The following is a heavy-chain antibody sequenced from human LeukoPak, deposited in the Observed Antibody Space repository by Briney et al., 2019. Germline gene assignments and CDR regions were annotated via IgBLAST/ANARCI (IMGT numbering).Heavy chain of an antibody. CDR3: ARRGGSSSRRSPVDY. Sequence: GGSLRLSCAASGFTFSSYGMHWVRQAPGKGLEWVAIIWNDGSNKYYADSVKGRFTISRDNSKNTLYLQMNSLRAEDTAVYYCARRGGSSSRRSPVDYWGQGTLVTVSS. D-gene: IGHD6-6*01. CDR1: GFTFSSYG. CDR2: IWNDGSNK. J-gene: IGHJ4*02. V-gene: IGHV3-33*01.